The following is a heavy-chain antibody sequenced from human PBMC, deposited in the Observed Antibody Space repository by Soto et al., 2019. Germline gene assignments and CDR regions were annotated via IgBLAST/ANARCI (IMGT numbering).Heavy chain of an antibody. CDR3: ASPYYDILTGYYSAHYYGMDG. D-gene: IGHD3-9*01. J-gene: IGHJ6*02. V-gene: IGHV1-69*01. CDR1: GGTFSSYA. CDR2: IIPIFGTA. Sequence: QVQRVQSGAEVKKPGSSVKVSCKASGGTFSSYAISWVRQAPGQGLEWMGGIIPIFGTANYAQKFQGRVTITADESTSTAYMELSSLRSEDTAVYYCASPYYDILTGYYSAHYYGMDGWGQGTTVTVSS.